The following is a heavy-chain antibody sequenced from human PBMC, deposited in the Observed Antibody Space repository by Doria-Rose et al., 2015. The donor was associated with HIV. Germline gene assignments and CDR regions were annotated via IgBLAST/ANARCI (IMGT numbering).Heavy chain of an antibody. CDR1: GDSISSGDSF. CDR2: ISSSGTT. J-gene: IGHJ4*02. CDR3: ARARNYGFPHFFDF. V-gene: IGHV4-30-4*01. Sequence: QVQLQESGPGLVRPSQTLSLTCTVSGDSISSGDSFWSWIRQPPGKGPEWIGYISSSGTTYYYPSLRGRLTISLDASKNQFSLNLNSVTAAGTAVYYCARARNYGFPHFFDFWGQGTLVTVSS. D-gene: IGHD3-10*01.